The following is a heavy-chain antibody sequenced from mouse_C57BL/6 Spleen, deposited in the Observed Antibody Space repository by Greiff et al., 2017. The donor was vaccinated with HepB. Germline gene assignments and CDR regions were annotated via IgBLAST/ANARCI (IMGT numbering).Heavy chain of an antibody. CDR3: ARTIDGYYGRGYAMDY. Sequence: QVQLQQSGAELMKPGASVKLSCKATGYTFTGYWIEWVKQRPGHGLEWIGEILPGSGSTNYNEKFKGKATFPADTSSNTAYMQLSSLTTEDSAIYYCARTIDGYYGRGYAMDYWGQGTSVTVSS. V-gene: IGHV1-9*01. J-gene: IGHJ4*01. CDR2: ILPGSGST. D-gene: IGHD1-1*01. CDR1: GYTFTGYW.